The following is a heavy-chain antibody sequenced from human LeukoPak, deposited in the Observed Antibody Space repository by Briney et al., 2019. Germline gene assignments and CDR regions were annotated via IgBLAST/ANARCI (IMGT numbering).Heavy chain of an antibody. CDR2: IYSGGST. CDR1: GFTFSSNY. D-gene: IGHD1-26*01. V-gene: IGHV3-53*01. J-gene: IGHJ3*02. CDR3: AREGEGELLGDAFDI. Sequence: GGSLRLSCAASGFTFSSNYMSWVRQAPGKGLEWVAVIYSGGSTYYPDSVKGRFTISRDNSKNTLYLQMNSLRAEDTAVYYCAREGEGELLGDAFDIWGQGTMVTVSS.